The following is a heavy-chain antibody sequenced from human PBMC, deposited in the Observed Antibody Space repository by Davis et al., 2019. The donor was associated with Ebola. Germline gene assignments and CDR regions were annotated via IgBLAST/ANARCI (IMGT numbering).Heavy chain of an antibody. CDR1: GFTVSSNY. V-gene: IGHV3-53*05. CDR2: IYSGGST. CDR3: AKDGYYDSCGYMFDY. J-gene: IGHJ4*02. Sequence: GGSLRLSCAASGFTVSSNYMSWVRQAPGKGLEWVSVIYSGGSTYYADSVKGRFTISRDNSKNTLYLQMNSLRAEDTAVYYCAKDGYYDSCGYMFDYWGQGTLVTVSS. D-gene: IGHD3-22*01.